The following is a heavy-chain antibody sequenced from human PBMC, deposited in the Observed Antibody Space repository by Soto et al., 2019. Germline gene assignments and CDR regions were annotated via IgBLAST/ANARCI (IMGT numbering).Heavy chain of an antibody. CDR2: ISGSVGST. CDR3: AKVKFVDSSGWYVFDY. Sequence: PGGSLRLSCAASGFTFSSYAMSWVRQAPGKGLERVSAISGSVGSTYYVDSVKGRFTISRDNSKNTLYLQMNSLRAEDTAVYYCAKVKFVDSSGWYVFDYWGQGTLVTVSS. J-gene: IGHJ4*02. D-gene: IGHD6-19*01. V-gene: IGHV3-23*01. CDR1: GFTFSSYA.